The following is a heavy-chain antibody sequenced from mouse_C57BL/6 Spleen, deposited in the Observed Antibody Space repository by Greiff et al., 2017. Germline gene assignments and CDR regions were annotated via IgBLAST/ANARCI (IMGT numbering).Heavy chain of an antibody. CDR3: ARRGGNWDFDV. CDR1: GYTFTDYY. V-gene: IGHV1-26*01. J-gene: IGHJ1*03. Sequence: EAQLQQSGPELVKPGASVKISCKASGYTFTDYYMNWVKQSHGKSLEWIGDINPNNGGTSYNQKFKGKATLTVDKSSSTAYMELRSLTSEDSAVYYCARRGGNWDFDVWGTGTTVTVSS. CDR2: INPNNGGT.